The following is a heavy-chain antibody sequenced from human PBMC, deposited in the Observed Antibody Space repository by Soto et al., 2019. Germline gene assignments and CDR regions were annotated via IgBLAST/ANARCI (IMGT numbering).Heavy chain of an antibody. J-gene: IGHJ6*02. V-gene: IGHV3-7*01. CDR1: GFTFSSYW. Sequence: EVQLVESGGGLVQPGGSLRLSCAASGFTFSSYWMSWVRQAPGKGLEWVANIKQDGSEKYYVDSVKGRFTISRDNAKNSLYRQMNSLRAEDTAVYYCARGGRFLEWLSSDYYGMDVWGQGTTVTVSS. CDR2: IKQDGSEK. D-gene: IGHD3-3*01. CDR3: ARGGRFLEWLSSDYYGMDV.